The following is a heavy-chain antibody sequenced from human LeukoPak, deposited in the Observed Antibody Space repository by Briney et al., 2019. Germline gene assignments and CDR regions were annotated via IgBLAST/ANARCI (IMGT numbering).Heavy chain of an antibody. D-gene: IGHD5-18*01. V-gene: IGHV4-30-2*01. J-gene: IGHJ5*02. CDR2: IYHSGST. CDR3: ARGGYSYGWGFDP. CDR1: GGSLSSGGYS. Sequence: SQTLSLICAVSGGSLSSGGYSWSWIRQPPGTGLEWIGYIYHSGSTYYNPSLKSRVTISVDRSKNQFSLKLSSVTAADTAVYYCARGGYSYGWGFDPWGQGTLVTVSS.